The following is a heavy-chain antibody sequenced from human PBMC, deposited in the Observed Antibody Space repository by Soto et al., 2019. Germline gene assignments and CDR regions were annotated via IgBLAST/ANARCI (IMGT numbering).Heavy chain of an antibody. CDR1: GYTFTSYG. Sequence: QVHLVQSGAEVKKPGASVKVSCKASGYTFTSYGITWVRQAPGQGLEWMGWISAHNGNTDYAQKPQGRVIVTRDTSTCTAYMELRGLISADTAVDSCARGRAGDYWGQGALVTVSS. CDR2: ISAHNGNT. V-gene: IGHV1-18*01. CDR3: ARGRAGDY. J-gene: IGHJ4*02.